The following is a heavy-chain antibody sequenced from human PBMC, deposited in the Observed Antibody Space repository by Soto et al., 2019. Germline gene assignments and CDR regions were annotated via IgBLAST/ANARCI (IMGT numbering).Heavy chain of an antibody. CDR3: VNNRWAEAFDI. CDR2: IYHTGST. V-gene: IGHV4-4*02. CDR1: GASISSTYW. D-gene: IGHD3-16*02. J-gene: IGHJ3*02. Sequence: QVQLQESGPGLVKPSETLSLTCGVSGASISSTYWWSWVRQPPGKGLEWIGEIYHTGSTNYNPSLKSRVTISVDKSQNQFSLQMSSVTAADTAVYYCVNNRWAEAFDIWGQGTLVTVSS.